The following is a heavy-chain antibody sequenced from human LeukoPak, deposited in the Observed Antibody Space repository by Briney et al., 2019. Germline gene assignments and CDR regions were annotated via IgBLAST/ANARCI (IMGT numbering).Heavy chain of an antibody. CDR1: GFTFSDTW. CDR2: IQSKADGGTP. J-gene: IGHJ4*02. Sequence: GGSLRLSCAARGFTFSDTWMSWVRQSPGQGLEWVGRIQSKADGGTPAYAVPVKGRFIVSRDDSKNTVYLQMDSLKIEDTGVYYCTTVYYWGQGTVVTVAS. V-gene: IGHV3-15*01. CDR3: TTVYY.